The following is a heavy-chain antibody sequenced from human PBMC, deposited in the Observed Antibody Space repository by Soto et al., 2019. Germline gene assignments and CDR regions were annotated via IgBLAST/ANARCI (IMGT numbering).Heavy chain of an antibody. J-gene: IGHJ4*02. V-gene: IGHV3-48*01. CDR1: GFTFSSYS. CDR3: AREGEVDSSGYYYGIDY. CDR2: ISSSSSTI. D-gene: IGHD3-22*01. Sequence: EVQLVESGGGLVQPGGYLRLSCAASGFTFSSYSMNWVRQAPGKGLEWVSYISSSSSTIYYADSVKGRFTISRDNAKNSLYLQMNSLRAEDTAVYYCAREGEVDSSGYYYGIDYWGQGTLVTVSS.